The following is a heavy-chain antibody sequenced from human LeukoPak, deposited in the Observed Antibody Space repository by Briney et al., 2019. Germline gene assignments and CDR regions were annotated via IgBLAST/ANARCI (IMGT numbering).Heavy chain of an antibody. D-gene: IGHD6-13*01. V-gene: IGHV3-30*02. CDR1: GFTFSAYP. J-gene: IGHJ3*02. CDR2: ILYDGSKK. Sequence: PGGSLRLSCAASGFTFSAYPMHWVRQAPGKGLEWVASILYDGSKKFYDDSVKGRFSIYRDNSNYTLYLQMNSLRVEDTAVFYCANFEGSSQAFHIWGQGTSVTVSS. CDR3: ANFEGSSQAFHI.